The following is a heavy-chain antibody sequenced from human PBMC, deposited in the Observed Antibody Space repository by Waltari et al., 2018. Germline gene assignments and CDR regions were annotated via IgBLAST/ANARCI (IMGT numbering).Heavy chain of an antibody. CDR3: ASIANYYGMDV. CDR2: IYYCGST. D-gene: IGHD6-13*01. J-gene: IGHJ6*02. V-gene: IGHV4-39*07. Sequence: QLQLQESGPGLVKPSETLSLTCTVSGGSISSSSYYWGWIRQPPGNGLEWIGSIYYCGSTYYNPSLKSRVTISVDTSKNQFSLKLSSVTAADTAVYYCASIANYYGMDVWGQGTTVTVSS. CDR1: GGSISSSSYY.